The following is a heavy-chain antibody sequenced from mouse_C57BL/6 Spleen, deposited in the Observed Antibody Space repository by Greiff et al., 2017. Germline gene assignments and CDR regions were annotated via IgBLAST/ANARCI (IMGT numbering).Heavy chain of an antibody. Sequence: VQLQQSGAELVRPGASVKLSCTASGFNIKDDYMHWGKQRPEQGLEWIGWIDPENGDTEYASKFQGKATITADTSSNTAYLQLSSLTSEDTAIYYCTTGYYGSSYYWGQGTTLTVSS. D-gene: IGHD1-1*01. CDR2: IDPENGDT. CDR3: TTGYYGSSYY. CDR1: GFNIKDDY. J-gene: IGHJ2*01. V-gene: IGHV14-4*01.